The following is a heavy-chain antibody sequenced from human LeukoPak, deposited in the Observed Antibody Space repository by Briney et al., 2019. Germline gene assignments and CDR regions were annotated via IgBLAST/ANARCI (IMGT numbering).Heavy chain of an antibody. CDR3: ARHYCSGGSCQYNWFDP. J-gene: IGHJ5*02. D-gene: IGHD2-15*01. Sequence: GESLKISCEGSGYTFRSYWTAWVRQKPGKGLEWMGIIYPGDSDTRYSPSFRGQVTISADKSISTAYLQWSSLKASDTAMYYCARHYCSGGSCQYNWFDPWGQGTLVTVSS. V-gene: IGHV5-51*01. CDR1: GYTFRSYW. CDR2: IYPGDSDT.